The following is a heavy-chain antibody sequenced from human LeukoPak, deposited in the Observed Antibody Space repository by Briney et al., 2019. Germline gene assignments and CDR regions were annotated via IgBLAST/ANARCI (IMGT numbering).Heavy chain of an antibody. CDR3: ARGRVSSSTWYSTYYYFFYMDF. CDR2: VDHTGST. J-gene: IGHJ6*03. CDR1: NDSITMYY. V-gene: IGHV4-59*01. Sequence: PSETLSLTCTVSNDSITMYYWTWIRQPPGKGLEWIGYVDHTGSTKFNPSLNGRVSISRDTSNNFFSLRLRSVTAADTAVYFCARGRVSSSTWYSTYYYFFYMDFWGKGTTVTVSS. D-gene: IGHD4-11*01.